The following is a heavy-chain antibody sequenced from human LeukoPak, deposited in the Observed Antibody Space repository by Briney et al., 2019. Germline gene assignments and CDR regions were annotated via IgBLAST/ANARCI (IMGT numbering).Heavy chain of an antibody. CDR3: ARSGSDFDY. D-gene: IGHD3-3*01. CDR1: GFTFSNYW. V-gene: IGHV3-7*01. Sequence: GGSLRLSCEASGFTFSNYWMSWVRQTPGKGLEWVANIKEDGSEKNYVDSVKGRFTLSRDNTKNSLYLQMNSLRAEDTAVYYCARSGSDFDYWGQGTLVSVSS. J-gene: IGHJ4*02. CDR2: IKEDGSEK.